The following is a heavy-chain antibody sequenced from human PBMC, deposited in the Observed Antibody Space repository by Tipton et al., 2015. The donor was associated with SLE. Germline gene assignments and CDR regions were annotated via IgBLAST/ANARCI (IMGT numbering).Heavy chain of an antibody. D-gene: IGHD4-17*01. CDR3: ARDGYGDSTVLLDF. CDR1: GFTFSGYT. CDR2: IVGSDSST. J-gene: IGHJ4*02. V-gene: IGHV3-23*01. Sequence: SLRLSCAASGFTFSGYTMSWVRQAPGKGLEWVSVIVGSDSSTHYADSVKGRFSISRDNSKNTLYLQMNSLRAEDTAVYYCARDGYGDSTVLLDFWGQGTLVTVAS.